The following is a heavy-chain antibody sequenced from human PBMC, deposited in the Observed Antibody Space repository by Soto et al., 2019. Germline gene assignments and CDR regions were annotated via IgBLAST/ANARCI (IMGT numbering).Heavy chain of an antibody. V-gene: IGHV3-72*01. CDR3: TRVDPGRYHDAH. J-gene: IGHJ1*01. Sequence: RQASGKGLEWVGRTRNKANRYTTEYAASVKGRFVISRDDSKNLLYLQMNSLKTEDTAMYYCTRVDPGRYHDAHWGQGTLVPVSS. D-gene: IGHD3-9*01. CDR2: TRNKANRYTT.